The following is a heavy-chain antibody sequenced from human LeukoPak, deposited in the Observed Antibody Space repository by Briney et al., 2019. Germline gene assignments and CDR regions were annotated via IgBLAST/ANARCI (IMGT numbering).Heavy chain of an antibody. Sequence: ASVKVSCKASGYTFTGYYIHWVRQAPGQGLEWMGWINPDSGGTNYAQKFQGRVTMTRDTSKNQFSLKLSSVTAADTAVYYCAREYDSLFDIWGQGTMVTVSS. CDR3: AREYDSLFDI. D-gene: IGHD3-9*01. CDR1: GYTFTGYY. CDR2: INPDSGGT. J-gene: IGHJ3*02. V-gene: IGHV1-2*02.